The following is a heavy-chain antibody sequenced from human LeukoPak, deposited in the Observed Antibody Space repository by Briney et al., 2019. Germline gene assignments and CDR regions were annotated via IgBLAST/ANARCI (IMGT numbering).Heavy chain of an antibody. CDR3: ARRRDLYSGSYYPFDY. V-gene: IGHV5-51*01. D-gene: IGHD1-26*01. CDR1: GYSFTSSG. Sequence: PGESLKISCKGSGYSFTSSGIGWVRQMPGKGLEWMGIIYPGDSDTRYSPSFQGQVTISADKSISTAYLQWSSLNASDTAMYYCARRRDLYSGSYYPFDYWGQGTLVTVSS. J-gene: IGHJ4*02. CDR2: IYPGDSDT.